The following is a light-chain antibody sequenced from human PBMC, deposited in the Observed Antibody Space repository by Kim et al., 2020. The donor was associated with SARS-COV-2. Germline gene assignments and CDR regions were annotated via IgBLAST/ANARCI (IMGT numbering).Light chain of an antibody. CDR1: NDGSQT. V-gene: IGLV3-21*01. CDR3: QVWDSTSDHVV. Sequence: SYELSQPPSVSVAPGKTAAITCGGSNDGSQTVHWYQQRPGQAPVLLISYDSDRPSGIPERFSASTSGNTATLTIIRVEAGDEADYYCQVWDSTSDHVVFGGGTQLTVL. CDR2: YDS. J-gene: IGLJ2*01.